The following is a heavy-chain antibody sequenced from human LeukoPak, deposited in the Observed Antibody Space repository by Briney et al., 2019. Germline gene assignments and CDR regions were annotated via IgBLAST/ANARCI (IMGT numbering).Heavy chain of an antibody. CDR3: ARETPEYD. Sequence: GGSLRLSCVASGFTFSSYAMSWVRQAPGKGLEWVSAISGSGGSTFYADSVKGRFTISRDNAKNSLYLQMNSLRDEDTAVYYCARETPEYDWGQGTLVTVSS. CDR1: GFTFSSYA. V-gene: IGHV3-23*01. D-gene: IGHD6-6*01. CDR2: ISGSGGST. J-gene: IGHJ4*02.